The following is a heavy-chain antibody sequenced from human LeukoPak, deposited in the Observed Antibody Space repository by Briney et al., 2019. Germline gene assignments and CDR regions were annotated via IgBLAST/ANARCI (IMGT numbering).Heavy chain of an antibody. Sequence: GGSLRLSCAASGFTFSSYSMNWVRQAPGKGLEWVSYISSSSSTIYYADSVKGRFTISRDDAKNSLYLQMNSLRAEDTAVYYCAREAGIVGATLDYWGQGTLVTASS. CDR3: AREAGIVGATLDY. D-gene: IGHD1-26*01. CDR2: ISSSSSTI. CDR1: GFTFSSYS. J-gene: IGHJ4*02. V-gene: IGHV3-48*01.